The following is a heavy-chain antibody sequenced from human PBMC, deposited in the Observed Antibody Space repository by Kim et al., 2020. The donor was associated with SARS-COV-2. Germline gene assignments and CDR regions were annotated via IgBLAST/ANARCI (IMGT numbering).Heavy chain of an antibody. Sequence: TYYNPSLKSRVTISVDTSKNQFSLKLSSVTAADTAVYYCARSYDSSTFDYWGQGTLVTVSS. CDR3: ARSYDSSTFDY. V-gene: IGHV4-31*02. J-gene: IGHJ4*02. CDR2: T. D-gene: IGHD3-22*01.